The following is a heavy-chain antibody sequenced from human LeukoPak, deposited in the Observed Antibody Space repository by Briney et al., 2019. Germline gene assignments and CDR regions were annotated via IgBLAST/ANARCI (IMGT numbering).Heavy chain of an antibody. CDR2: IKQDGSEK. D-gene: IGHD6-19*01. CDR1: GFTFSSYW. Sequence: PGGSLRLSCAASGFTFSSYWMSWVRQAPGKGLEWVANIKQDGSEKYYVDSVKGRFTISRDNAKNSLYLQMNSLRAEDTAVYYCARDHQGIAVAGTMIVAKWDYWGQGTLVTVSS. J-gene: IGHJ4*02. V-gene: IGHV3-7*01. CDR3: ARDHQGIAVAGTMIVAKWDY.